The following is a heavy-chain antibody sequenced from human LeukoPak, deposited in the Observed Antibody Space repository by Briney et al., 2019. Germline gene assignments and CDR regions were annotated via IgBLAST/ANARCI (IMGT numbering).Heavy chain of an antibody. D-gene: IGHD3-16*01. Sequence: GGSLRLSCAASGFTFSSYGMHLVRQAPGKGLEWVAVIWYDGSNKYYADSVKGRFTISRDNSKNTLYLQMNSLRAEDTAVYYCARGSGAYYTWFDPWGQGTLVTVSS. V-gene: IGHV3-33*01. CDR2: IWYDGSNK. CDR1: GFTFSSYG. CDR3: ARGSGAYYTWFDP. J-gene: IGHJ5*02.